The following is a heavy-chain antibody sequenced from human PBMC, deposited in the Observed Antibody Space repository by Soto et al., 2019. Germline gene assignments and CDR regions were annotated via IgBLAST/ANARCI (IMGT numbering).Heavy chain of an antibody. CDR1: GYSISSGYY. CDR2: IYHSGST. D-gene: IGHD5-18*01. V-gene: IGHV4-38-2*02. J-gene: IGHJ4*02. CDR3: AYVSGYSYGIFDY. Sequence: SETLSLTCTVSGYSISSGYYRGWIRQPPGKGLEWIGSIYHSGSTYYNPSLKSRFTISVDTSKNQFSLKLSSVTAADTAVYYCAYVSGYSYGIFDYWGQGTLVTVSS.